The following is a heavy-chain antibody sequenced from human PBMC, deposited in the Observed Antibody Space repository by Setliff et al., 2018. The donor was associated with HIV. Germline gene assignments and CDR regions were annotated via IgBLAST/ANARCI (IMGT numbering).Heavy chain of an antibody. CDR1: GGSISDYY. Sequence: PSETLSLTCTVSGGSISDYYWTWIRQPPGKGLEWIGYIYYSGNTNYNPSLKSRVTISLDTSKNQFSLKLTSLTAADTAVYYCARRGDYGGMGYWGLGTLVTVSS. D-gene: IGHD4-17*01. J-gene: IGHJ4*02. CDR3: ARRGDYGGMGY. V-gene: IGHV4-59*08. CDR2: IYYSGNT.